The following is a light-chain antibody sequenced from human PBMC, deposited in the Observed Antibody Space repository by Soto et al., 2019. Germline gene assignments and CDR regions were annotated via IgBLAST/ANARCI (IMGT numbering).Light chain of an antibody. CDR3: QPSYSTPLT. V-gene: IGKV1-39*01. Sequence: DIQMTQSPSSLSASVGDRVTITCRASQSISSYLNWYQQKPGKAPKLLIYAASSLQSGVPSRFSGSGSGTDFTLSSSSLHPESFATYYCQPSYSTPLTFDPETKVDIK. CDR2: AAS. CDR1: QSISSY. J-gene: IGKJ3*01.